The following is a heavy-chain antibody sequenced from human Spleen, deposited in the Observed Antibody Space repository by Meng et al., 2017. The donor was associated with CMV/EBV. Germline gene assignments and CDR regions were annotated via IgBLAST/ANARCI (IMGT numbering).Heavy chain of an antibody. Sequence: GSLRLSCAVSGGTIRSSSHYWGWIRQPPGKGLEWIGSFYYGGNTYYNKSLESRVTIFADTSKNQFSLRLYSVTSADTAVYYCVSQWNVAATAAHQYYYGMDVWGQGTTVTVSS. J-gene: IGHJ6*02. CDR3: VSQWNVAATAAHQYYYGMDV. V-gene: IGHV4-39*01. D-gene: IGHD2-2*01. CDR2: FYYGGNT. CDR1: GGTIRSSSHY.